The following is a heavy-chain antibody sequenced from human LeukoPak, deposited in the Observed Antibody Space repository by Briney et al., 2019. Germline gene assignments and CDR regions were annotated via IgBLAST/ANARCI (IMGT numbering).Heavy chain of an antibody. V-gene: IGHV4-4*07. CDR1: SDSISSDY. D-gene: IGHD6-19*01. Sequence: PSETLSLTCSVSSDSISSDYWSWIRQPAGKGLEWIGRIYTTGSTNYNPSLKSRVTMSVDMSKNQFSLKLSSVTAADTAVYYCASASGYWGQGTLVTVSS. J-gene: IGHJ4*02. CDR2: IYTTGST. CDR3: ASASGY.